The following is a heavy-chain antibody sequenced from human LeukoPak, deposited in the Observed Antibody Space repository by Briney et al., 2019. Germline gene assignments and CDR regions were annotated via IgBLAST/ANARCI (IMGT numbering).Heavy chain of an antibody. Sequence: PSETLSLTCTVSGGYTGSHYWSWIRQPAGKGLEWIGRISPSGTTHYNPSLGSRVTMSVDTSKNYFSLRLGSVTAADTAVYYCARDFYASGFYFWFDPWGQGMLVTVSS. D-gene: IGHD2/OR15-2a*01. CDR3: ARDFYASGFYFWFDP. CDR1: GGYTGSHY. J-gene: IGHJ5*02. CDR2: ISPSGTT. V-gene: IGHV4-4*07.